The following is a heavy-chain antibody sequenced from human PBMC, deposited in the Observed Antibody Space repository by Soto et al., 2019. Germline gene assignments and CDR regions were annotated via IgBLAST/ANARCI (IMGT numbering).Heavy chain of an antibody. J-gene: IGHJ5*02. CDR1: GFTFSSYA. CDR3: ARDLKIQLWGNNWFDP. V-gene: IGHV3-30-3*01. Sequence: PGGSLRLSCAASGFTFSSYAMHWVRQAPGKGLEWVAVISYDGSNKYYADSVKGRFTISRDNSKNTLYLQMNSLRAEDTAVYYCARDLKIQLWGNNWFDPWGQGTLVTVSS. D-gene: IGHD5-18*01. CDR2: ISYDGSNK.